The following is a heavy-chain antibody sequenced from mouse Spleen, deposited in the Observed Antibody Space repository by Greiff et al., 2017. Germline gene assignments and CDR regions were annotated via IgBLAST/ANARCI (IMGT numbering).Heavy chain of an antibody. CDR2: INYDGSST. D-gene: IGHD1-1*01. J-gene: IGHJ2*01. CDR3: ARRSSWDYFDY. V-gene: IGHV5-16*02. Sequence: EVKVVESEGGLVQPGSSMKLSCTASGFTFSDYYMAWVRQVPEKGLEWVANINYDGSSTYYLDSLKSRFIISRDNAKNILYLQMSSLKSEDTATYYCARRSSWDYFDYWGQGTTLTVSS. CDR1: GFTFSDYY.